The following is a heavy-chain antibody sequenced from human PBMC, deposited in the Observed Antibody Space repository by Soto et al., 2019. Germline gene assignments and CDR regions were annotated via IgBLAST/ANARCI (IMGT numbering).Heavy chain of an antibody. CDR1: GYDFTTYW. CDR2: VYPGDSDT. V-gene: IGHV5-51*01. Sequence: PGESLKISCKASGYDFTTYWIAWVRQMPGKGLEWMGIVYPGDSDTRYSPSFQGQVTISADKSTSTAYLQWNGLKASDTAMYYCARHLKFSIGSRLDPWGQGTPVTVSS. J-gene: IGHJ5*02. CDR3: ARHLKFSIGSRLDP. D-gene: IGHD3-22*01.